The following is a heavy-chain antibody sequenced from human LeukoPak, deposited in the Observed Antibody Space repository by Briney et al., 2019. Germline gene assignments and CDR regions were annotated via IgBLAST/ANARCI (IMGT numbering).Heavy chain of an antibody. D-gene: IGHD3-22*01. Sequence: GASVKVSCKASGYTLADFHIQWVRQAPGHGLEWMGTLNPHSGATHYAQKFRGRVTMTRDTSVNTAYMELGRLTSDDTAVYYCARDRAYDSSGNPMFNPRGQGTLVTVSS. J-gene: IGHJ5*02. CDR3: ARDRAYDSSGNPMFNP. V-gene: IGHV1-2*02. CDR2: LNPHSGAT. CDR1: GYTLADFH.